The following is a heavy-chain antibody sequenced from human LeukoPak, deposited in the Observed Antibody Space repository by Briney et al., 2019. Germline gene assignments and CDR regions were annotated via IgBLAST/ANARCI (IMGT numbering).Heavy chain of an antibody. V-gene: IGHV4-59*01. Sequence: PSETPSLTCTVSGGSISRYYWSWIRQPPGKGLEWIGYIYYSGNTQYIPSLKSRVTMSVDTSKNRFSLRLSSVTAADTAVYYCARDHLPDLRTTGGFHIWGQGRMVTVTS. CDR1: GGSISRYY. CDR2: IYYSGNT. CDR3: ARDHLPDLRTTGGFHI. D-gene: IGHD1-14*01. J-gene: IGHJ3*02.